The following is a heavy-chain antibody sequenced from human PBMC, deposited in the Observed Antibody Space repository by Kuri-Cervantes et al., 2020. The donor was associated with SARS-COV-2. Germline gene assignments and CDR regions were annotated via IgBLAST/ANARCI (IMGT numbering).Heavy chain of an antibody. V-gene: IGHV1-2*04. CDR2: INPNSGGT. D-gene: IGHD3-22*01. Sequence: GSLRLSCKASGYTLTGYYMHWVRQAPGQGLEWMGWINPNSGGTNYAQKFQGWVTMTRDTSISAAYMELSRLRSDDTAVYYCARDLDSSGYGYYYYGMDVWGQGTTVTVSS. CDR1: GYTLTGYY. J-gene: IGHJ6*02. CDR3: ARDLDSSGYGYYYYGMDV.